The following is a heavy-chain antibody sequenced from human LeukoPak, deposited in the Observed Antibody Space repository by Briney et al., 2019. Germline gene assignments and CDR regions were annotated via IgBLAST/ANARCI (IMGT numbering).Heavy chain of an antibody. D-gene: IGHD6-19*01. CDR1: GGSISSYY. CDR2: IYYSGNT. J-gene: IGHJ6*03. CDR3: ASIAVAGTTPRHYYMDV. Sequence: KPSETLSLTCTVSGGSISSYYWSWIRQPPGKGLEWIGYIYYSGNTNYNPSLKSRVTISVDTSKNQFSLKLSSVTAADTAVYYCASIAVAGTTPRHYYMDVWGKGTTVTVSS. V-gene: IGHV4-59*01.